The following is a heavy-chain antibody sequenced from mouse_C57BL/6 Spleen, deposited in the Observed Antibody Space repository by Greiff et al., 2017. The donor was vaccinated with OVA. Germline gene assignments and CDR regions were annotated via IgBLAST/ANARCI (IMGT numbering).Heavy chain of an antibody. CDR2: FHPYNDDT. CDR1: GYTFTTYP. CDR3: ARSYYGRNWYFDV. V-gene: IGHV1-47*01. D-gene: IGHD1-1*01. Sequence: QVQLKESGAELVKPGASVKMSCKASGYTFTTYPIEWMKQNHGKSLEWIGNFHPYNDDTKYNEKFKGKATLTVEKSSSTVYLELSRLTSDDSAVDYCARSYYGRNWYFDVWGTGTTVTVSS. J-gene: IGHJ1*03.